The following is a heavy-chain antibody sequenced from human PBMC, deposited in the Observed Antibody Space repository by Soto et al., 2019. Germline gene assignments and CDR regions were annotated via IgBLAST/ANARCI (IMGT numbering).Heavy chain of an antibody. CDR1: GGSISSGTYY. J-gene: IGHJ5*02. CDR2: FYYTGRT. D-gene: IGHD3-10*01. V-gene: IGHV4-39*02. CDR3: ARRLARGVIGWFDP. Sequence: QLQLQESGPGLVKPSETLSLTCTVSGGSISSGTYYWGWIRQPPGKGLEWIGSFYYTGRTYYSPSLKSRVTISVDTSKNHFSLNLTSVTAADTAVYYCARRLARGVIGWFDPWGQGTLVTVSS.